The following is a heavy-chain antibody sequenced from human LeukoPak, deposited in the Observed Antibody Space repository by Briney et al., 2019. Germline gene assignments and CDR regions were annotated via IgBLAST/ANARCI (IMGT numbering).Heavy chain of an antibody. V-gene: IGHV3-53*01. D-gene: IGHD6-19*01. CDR2: IYSGGDT. CDR1: GFTVSTNY. Sequence: GGSLRLSCAASGFTVSTNYMTWVRQAPGKGLEWVSVIYSGGDTYYADSVKGRFTISRDNSKNTLYLQMNSLRAEDTAVYYCARLMAVSGDSPFDPWGQGALVTVSS. J-gene: IGHJ5*02. CDR3: ARLMAVSGDSPFDP.